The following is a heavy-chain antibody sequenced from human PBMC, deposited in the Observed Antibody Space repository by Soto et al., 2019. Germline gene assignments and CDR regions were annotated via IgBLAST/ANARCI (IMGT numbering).Heavy chain of an antibody. J-gene: IGHJ5*02. D-gene: IGHD3-3*01. CDR3: AKPRSSLEWPPFDL. CDR1: GFTFSSFA. V-gene: IGHV3-30*18. Sequence: QEKLVEAGGAVVQSGRSLRLSCEASGFTFSSFAMHWVRQVAGKGLEWVAVIKYDGKKDYSDSVKGRFTISRDNPRKTLYLQMNNLSPADTGVYYCAKPRSSLEWPPFDLWGQGTQVTVS. CDR2: IKYDGKK.